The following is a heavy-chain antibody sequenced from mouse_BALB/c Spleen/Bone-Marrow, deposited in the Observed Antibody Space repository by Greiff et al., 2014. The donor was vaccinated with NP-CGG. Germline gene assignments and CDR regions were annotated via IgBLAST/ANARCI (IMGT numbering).Heavy chain of an antibody. D-gene: IGHD2-2*01. CDR1: GYTFAYYT. J-gene: IGHJ3*01. Sequence: VQLVESGAELARPGASVKMSCKASGYTFAYYTVHWVKQRPGQGLEWIGYINPSSGYTNYNQKFKDKATLTTDKSSSTDYMQLSSLTSEDSAVYYCAREAYGSWFAYWGQGTLVTVSA. CDR2: INPSSGYT. V-gene: IGHV1-4*01. CDR3: AREAYGSWFAY.